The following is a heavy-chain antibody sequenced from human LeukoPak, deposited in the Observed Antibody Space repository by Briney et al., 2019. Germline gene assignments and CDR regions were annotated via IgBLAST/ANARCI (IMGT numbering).Heavy chain of an antibody. Sequence: SETLSLTCIVSGGSISSYYWSWIRQPPGKGLEWIGYIYYSGSTNYNPSLKSRVTISVDTSKKQFSLKLSSVTAADTAVYYCARVSYYDILTGYYIRRNYYFDYWGQGTLVTVSS. CDR3: ARVSYYDILTGYYIRRNYYFDY. D-gene: IGHD3-9*01. J-gene: IGHJ4*02. V-gene: IGHV4-59*01. CDR2: IYYSGST. CDR1: GGSISSYY.